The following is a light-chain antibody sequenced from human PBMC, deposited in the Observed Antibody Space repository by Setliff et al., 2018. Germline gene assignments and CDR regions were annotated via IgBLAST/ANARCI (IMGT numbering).Light chain of an antibody. CDR3: CSYAGSYTSYV. Sequence: VLTQPPSASGTPGQRVTISCSGSSSNIGSNTVNWYQQLPGTAPKLLIYSNNQRPSGVPDRFSGSKSGNTASLTISGLQAEDGADYYCCSYAGSYTSYVFGTGTKVTVL. CDR1: SSNIGSNT. J-gene: IGLJ1*01. CDR2: SNN. V-gene: IGLV1-44*01.